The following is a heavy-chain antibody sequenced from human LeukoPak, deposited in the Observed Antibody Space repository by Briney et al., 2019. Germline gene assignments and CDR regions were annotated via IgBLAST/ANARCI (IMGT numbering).Heavy chain of an antibody. Sequence: GGSLRLSCAASGFTFSDYYMSWIRQAPGKGLEWVSYISSSSSYTNYADSVKGRFTISRDNSKNTLYLQMNSLRAEDTAVYYCAREGENVDTAMVPFDYWGQGTLVTVSS. J-gene: IGHJ4*02. CDR2: ISSSSSYT. CDR1: GFTFSDYY. CDR3: AREGENVDTAMVPFDY. V-gene: IGHV3-11*06. D-gene: IGHD5-18*01.